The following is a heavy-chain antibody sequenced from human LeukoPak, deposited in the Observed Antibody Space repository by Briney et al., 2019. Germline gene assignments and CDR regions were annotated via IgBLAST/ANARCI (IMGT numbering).Heavy chain of an antibody. CDR3: ASNDILSGYYGHYSMDV. CDR1: GYTFTGYY. Sequence: ASVKVSCKASGYTFTGYYMHWVRQAPGQGLEWMGWINPNSGGTNYAQKFQGRVTMTRDTSISTAYMELSRLRSDDTAVYYCASNDILSGYYGHYSMDVWGQGTTVTVSS. V-gene: IGHV1-2*02. CDR2: INPNSGGT. D-gene: IGHD3-9*01. J-gene: IGHJ6*02.